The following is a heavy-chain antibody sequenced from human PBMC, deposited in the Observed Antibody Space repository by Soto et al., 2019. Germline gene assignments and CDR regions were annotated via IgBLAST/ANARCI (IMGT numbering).Heavy chain of an antibody. CDR3: GRPSLVVAVATREDF. J-gene: IGHJ4*02. CDR2: IDSDGSRI. Sequence: EVQLVESGGGLVQPGESLRLSCAASGFTFSNYWMHWVRQAPGKGLVWVSRIDSDGSRITYAAFVKGRLTISRDNAKNTVYLHMNSLTAEDTAVYYCGRPSLVVAVATREDFWGQGTLVTVSS. CDR1: GFTFSNYW. D-gene: IGHD2-15*01. V-gene: IGHV3-74*01.